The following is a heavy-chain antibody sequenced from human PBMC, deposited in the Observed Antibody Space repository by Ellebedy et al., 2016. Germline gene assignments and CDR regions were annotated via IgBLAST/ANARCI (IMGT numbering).Heavy chain of an antibody. V-gene: IGHV4-34*01. D-gene: IGHD1-26*01. J-gene: IGHJ4*02. Sequence: SETLSLXXAVYGGSFSGYYWSWIRQPPGKGLEWIGYIYYSGSTYYNPSLKSRVTISVDTSKNQFSLKLSSVTAADTAVYYCARPSGSYWEYYFDYWGQGTLVTVSS. CDR2: IYYSGST. CDR3: ARPSGSYWEYYFDY. CDR1: GGSFSGYY.